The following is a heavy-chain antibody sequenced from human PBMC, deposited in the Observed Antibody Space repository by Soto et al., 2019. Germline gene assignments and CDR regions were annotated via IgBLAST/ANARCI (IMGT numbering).Heavy chain of an antibody. D-gene: IGHD1-7*01. V-gene: IGHV3-49*03. CDR1: GFTFGDYA. J-gene: IGHJ5*02. CDR3: TSAKGVNWNYLGDWFDP. CDR2: IRSKAYGGTT. Sequence: GGSLRLSCTASGFTFGDYAMSWFRQAPGKGLEWVGFIRSKAYGGTTEYAASVKGRFTISRDDSKSIAYLQMNSLKTEDTAVYYCTSAKGVNWNYLGDWFDPWGQGTLVTVSS.